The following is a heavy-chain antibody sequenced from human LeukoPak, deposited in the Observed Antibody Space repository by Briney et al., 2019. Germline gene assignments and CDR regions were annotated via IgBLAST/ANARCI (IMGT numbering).Heavy chain of an antibody. D-gene: IGHD6-6*01. CDR2: ISYDGSNK. CDR1: GFTFSSYA. CDR3: ARDVGEYSSSLPPGWFDP. J-gene: IGHJ5*02. Sequence: GRSLRLSCAASGFTFSSYAMHWVRQAPGKGLEWVAVISYDGSNKYYADSVKGRFTISRDNSKNTLYLQMNSLRAEDTAVYYCARDVGEYSSSLPPGWFDPWGQGTLVTVSS. V-gene: IGHV3-30-3*01.